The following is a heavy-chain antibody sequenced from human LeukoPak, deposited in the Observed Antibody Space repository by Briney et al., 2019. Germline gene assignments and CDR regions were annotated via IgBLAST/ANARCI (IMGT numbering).Heavy chain of an antibody. D-gene: IGHD1-26*01. V-gene: IGHV3-21*01. CDR3: ASEGVVGGAAHFDY. Sequence: GGSLRLSCEASGFMFSNYAVNWVRQAPGKGLQWVSSIIPSGSYTYLADSVKGRFTISRDNAKNSLFLQMNSLRVEDTTVYYCASEGVVGGAAHFDYWGQGTLVTVSS. CDR1: GFMFSNYA. J-gene: IGHJ4*02. CDR2: IIPSGSYT.